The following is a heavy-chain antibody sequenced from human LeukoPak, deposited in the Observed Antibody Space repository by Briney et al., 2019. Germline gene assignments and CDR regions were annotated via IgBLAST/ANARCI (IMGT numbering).Heavy chain of an antibody. D-gene: IGHD2-15*01. CDR2: INPIGGYT. Sequence: ASVKVSCEASGYTFTSYYMYWVRQAPGQGLEWMGKINPIGGYTNYAQKLQDRVTMTRDMSTSTVYMELSSLRSEDTAVYYCAREKTGYCSGGTCYSGIIGHWGQGTLVTVSS. CDR1: GYTFTSYY. J-gene: IGHJ4*02. CDR3: AREKTGYCSGGTCYSGIIGH. V-gene: IGHV1-46*04.